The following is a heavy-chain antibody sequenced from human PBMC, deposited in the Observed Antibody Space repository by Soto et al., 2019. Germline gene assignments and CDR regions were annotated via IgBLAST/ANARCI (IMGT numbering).Heavy chain of an antibody. J-gene: IGHJ6*02. CDR1: GYTFTSYG. Sequence: ASVKVSCKASGYTFTSYGISWVRQAPGQGLEWMGWISAYNGNTNYAQKLQGRVTMTTDTSTSTAYMELRSLRSDDTAVYYCARVPVSYDILTGYQLSAYYYGMDVWGQGTTVTVSS. V-gene: IGHV1-18*04. CDR3: ARVPVSYDILTGYQLSAYYYGMDV. D-gene: IGHD3-9*01. CDR2: ISAYNGNT.